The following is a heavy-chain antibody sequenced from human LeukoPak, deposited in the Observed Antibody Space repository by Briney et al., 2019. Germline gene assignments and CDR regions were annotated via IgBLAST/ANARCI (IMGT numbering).Heavy chain of an antibody. D-gene: IGHD6-25*01. V-gene: IGHV3-23*01. CDR1: GFTFSSYA. Sequence: GGSLRLSCAASGFTFSSYAMSWVRQAPGKGLEWVSDISGSGGTTYYADSVKGHFTISRDNFKNTLYVQMNSLRAEDTAVYYCAKFRAASYYYYGMDVWGQGTTVTVSS. J-gene: IGHJ6*02. CDR3: AKFRAASYYYYGMDV. CDR2: ISGSGGTT.